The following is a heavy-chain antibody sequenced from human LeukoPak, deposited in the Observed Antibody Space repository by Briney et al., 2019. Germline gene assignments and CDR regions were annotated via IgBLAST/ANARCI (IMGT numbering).Heavy chain of an antibody. V-gene: IGHV7-4-1*02. CDR1: GYTFTSYA. CDR3: ARDLISGLKENYYDSPDAFDI. D-gene: IGHD3-22*01. Sequence: ASVKVSCKASGYTFTSYAMNWVRQAPGQGLEWMGWINTNTGNPTYAQGFTGRFVFSLDTSVSTAYLQISSLKAEDTAVYYCARDLISGLKENYYDSPDAFDIWGQGTMVTVSS. CDR2: INTNTGNP. J-gene: IGHJ3*02.